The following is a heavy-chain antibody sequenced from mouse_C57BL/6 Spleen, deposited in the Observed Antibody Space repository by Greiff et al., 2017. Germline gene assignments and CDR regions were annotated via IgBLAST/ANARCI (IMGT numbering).Heavy chain of an antibody. J-gene: IGHJ2*01. CDR2: INYDGSST. Sequence: EVQLVESEGGLVQPGSSMKLSCTASGFTFSDYYMAWVRQVPEKGLEWVANINYDGSSTYYLDSLKSRFIISRDNAKNILYLQMSSLKSEDTATYYCARDQSGFDYWGQGTTLTVSS. V-gene: IGHV5-16*01. CDR3: ARDQSGFDY. D-gene: IGHD6-2*01. CDR1: GFTFSDYY.